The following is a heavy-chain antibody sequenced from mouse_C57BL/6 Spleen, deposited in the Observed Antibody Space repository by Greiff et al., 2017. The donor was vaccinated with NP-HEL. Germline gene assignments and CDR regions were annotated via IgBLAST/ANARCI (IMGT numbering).Heavy chain of an antibody. J-gene: IGHJ2*01. Sequence: EVKLVESGPVLVKPGASVKMSCKASGYTFTDYYMNWVKQSHGKSLEWIGVINPYNGGTSYNQKFKGKATLTVDKSSSTAYMELNSLTSEDSAVYYCARSPTGTPFDYWGQGTTLTVSS. CDR3: ARSPTGTPFDY. V-gene: IGHV1-19*01. D-gene: IGHD4-1*02. CDR2: INPYNGGT. CDR1: GYTFTDYY.